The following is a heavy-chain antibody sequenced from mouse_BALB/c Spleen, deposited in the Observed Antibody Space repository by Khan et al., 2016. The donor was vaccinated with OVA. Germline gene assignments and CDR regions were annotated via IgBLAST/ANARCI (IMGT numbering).Heavy chain of an antibody. CDR1: GFTFSGFG. Sequence: EVELVESGGGLVQPGGSRKLSCAASGFTFSGFGMHWVRQAPEKGLEWVTFISSDSNTIYYADTVKGRFTISRDNPKNTLFLQMTSLRSEDTAMYFCARTSYDNFDYWGQGTTLTVSS. D-gene: IGHD2-12*01. CDR2: ISSDSNTI. V-gene: IGHV5-17*02. CDR3: ARTSYDNFDY. J-gene: IGHJ2*01.